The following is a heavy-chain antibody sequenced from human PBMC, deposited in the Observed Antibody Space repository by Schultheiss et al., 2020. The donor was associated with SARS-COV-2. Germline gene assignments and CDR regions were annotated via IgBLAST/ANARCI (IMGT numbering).Heavy chain of an antibody. J-gene: IGHJ5*02. CDR3: AREGSGGNGFDP. CDR1: GGTFSSYA. Sequence: SVKVSCKASGGTFSSYAISWVRQAPGQGLAWMGGIIPIFGTANYAQKFQGRVTMTRDTSISTAYMELSRLRSDDTAVYYCAREGSGGNGFDPWGQGTLVTVSS. D-gene: IGHD2-15*01. V-gene: IGHV1-69*05. CDR2: IIPIFGTA.